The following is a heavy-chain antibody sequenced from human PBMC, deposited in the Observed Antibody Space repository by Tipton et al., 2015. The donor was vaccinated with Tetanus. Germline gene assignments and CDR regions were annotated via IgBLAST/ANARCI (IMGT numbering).Heavy chain of an antibody. CDR3: ARGHGSGKNSFQFEY. CDR1: GGLISTGGYS. J-gene: IGHJ4*02. CDR2: IYHTGST. D-gene: IGHD3-10*01. Sequence: TLSLTCAVSGGLISTGGYSWSWFRQPPGKGLEWIGYIYHTGSTYYNPSLKSRVTILVNMSKKHFSLKLSSVTAADTAVYYYARGHGSGKNSFQFEYWGQGTLVTVSS. V-gene: IGHV4-30-2*01.